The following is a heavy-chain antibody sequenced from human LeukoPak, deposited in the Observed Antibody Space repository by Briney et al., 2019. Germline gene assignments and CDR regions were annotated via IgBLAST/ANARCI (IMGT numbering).Heavy chain of an antibody. CDR1: GFTFSSHG. D-gene: IGHD4-17*01. V-gene: IGHV3-33*08. Sequence: GGSLRLSCAASGFTFSSHGIHWVRQAPGKGLEWVAVIWYDGSNKYYADSVKGRFTISRDNSKNTLFLQMNSLRAEDTAVYYCARDPDDYGDYSYFDYWGQGTLVTVSS. J-gene: IGHJ4*02. CDR3: ARDPDDYGDYSYFDY. CDR2: IWYDGSNK.